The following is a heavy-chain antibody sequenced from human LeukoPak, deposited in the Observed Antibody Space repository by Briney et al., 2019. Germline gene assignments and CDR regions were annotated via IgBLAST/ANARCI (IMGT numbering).Heavy chain of an antibody. Sequence: GGSLRLSCAASGFTFSSYSMNWVRQAPGKGLEWVSYISSSSSTIYYADSVKGRFTISRDNAKNTLYLQMNSLRAEDTAVYYCARALGGIVLMVYPPDAFDIWGQGTMVTVSS. CDR2: ISSSSSTI. CDR1: GFTFSSYS. D-gene: IGHD2-8*01. CDR3: ARALGGIVLMVYPPDAFDI. V-gene: IGHV3-48*04. J-gene: IGHJ3*02.